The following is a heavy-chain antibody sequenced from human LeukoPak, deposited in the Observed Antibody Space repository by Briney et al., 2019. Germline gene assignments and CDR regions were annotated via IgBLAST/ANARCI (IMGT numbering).Heavy chain of an antibody. CDR2: INWSGGST. Sequence: GGSLRLSCTASGFAFDEHGMSWVRQVPGKGLKWFSGINWSGGSTGYADPLRGRFTISRDNAKNSLYLQMDSLRAEDTALYYCARAPITSPFYFDYWGQGTLVTVSS. CDR1: GFAFDEHG. D-gene: IGHD2-2*01. CDR3: ARAPITSPFYFDY. V-gene: IGHV3-20*04. J-gene: IGHJ4*02.